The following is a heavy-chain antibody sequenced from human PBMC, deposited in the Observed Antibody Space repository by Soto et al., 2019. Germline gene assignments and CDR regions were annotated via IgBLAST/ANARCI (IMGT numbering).Heavy chain of an antibody. CDR3: AREIVVVPAASLGMDV. CDR1: GGTFSSYT. J-gene: IGHJ6*02. CDR2: IIPILGIA. V-gene: IGHV1-69*04. D-gene: IGHD2-2*01. Sequence: SVKVSCKASGGTFSSYTISWVRQAPGQGLEWMGRIIPILGIANYAQKFQGRVTITADKSTSTAYMELSSLRSEDTAVYYCAREIVVVPAASLGMDVWGQGTTVTVSS.